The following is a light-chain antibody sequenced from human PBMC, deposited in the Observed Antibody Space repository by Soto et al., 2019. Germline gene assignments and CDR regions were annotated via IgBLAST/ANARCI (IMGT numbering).Light chain of an antibody. CDR2: DDN. J-gene: IGLJ1*01. Sequence: QSVLTQPPSVSAAPGQKVTMSCSGSSSNIGGNSVSWYQQLPGTAPKLLIYDDNKRPSGIPDRFSGSKSGTSATLGITGFQTGDEADYYCQSYDGGLSGYVFGTGTKVTVL. CDR3: QSYDGGLSGYV. V-gene: IGLV1-51*01. CDR1: SSNIGGNS.